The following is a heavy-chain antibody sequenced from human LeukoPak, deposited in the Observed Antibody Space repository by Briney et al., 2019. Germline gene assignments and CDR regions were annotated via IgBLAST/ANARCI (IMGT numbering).Heavy chain of an antibody. CDR3: ASTFYGDSPPY. D-gene: IGHD4-17*01. CDR1: GFTVSSNY. J-gene: IGHJ4*02. Sequence: GGSLRLSCAASGFTVSSNYMSWVRQAPGKGLEWVSVIYSGGSAYYADSVKGRFTVSRDNSKDTLYLQMNSLRAEDTAVYYCASTFYGDSPPYWGQGTLVTVSS. V-gene: IGHV3-66*01. CDR2: IYSGGSA.